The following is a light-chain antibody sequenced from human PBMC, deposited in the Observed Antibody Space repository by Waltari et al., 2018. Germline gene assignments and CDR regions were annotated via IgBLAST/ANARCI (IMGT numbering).Light chain of an antibody. J-gene: IGLJ1*01. CDR3: CSSVGGKTYV. CDR2: EAT. CDR1: SNGVGDYSH. Sequence: QSALTQPPSASGSPGQSVTISCTGSSNGVGDYSHVAGYQHRPGRAPQLALYEATARPSGAPYRFSGYTSGNTASLTVSGLQAEDEGDYYCCSSVGGKTYVFGAGTKVTVL. V-gene: IGLV2-8*01.